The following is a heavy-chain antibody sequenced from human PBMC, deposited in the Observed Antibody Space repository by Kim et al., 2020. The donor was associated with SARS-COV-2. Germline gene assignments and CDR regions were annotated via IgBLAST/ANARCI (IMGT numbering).Heavy chain of an antibody. CDR1: GFTFSSYG. J-gene: IGHJ6*02. Sequence: GGSLRLSCAASGFTFSSYGMHWVRQAPGKGLEWVAVISYDGSNKYYADSVKGRFTISRDNSKNTLYLQMNSLRAEDTAVYYCAKVFPPLTGYSYGPPEVYYYGMDVWGQGTTVTVPS. D-gene: IGHD5-18*01. CDR3: AKVFPPLTGYSYGPPEVYYYGMDV. V-gene: IGHV3-30*18. CDR2: ISYDGSNK.